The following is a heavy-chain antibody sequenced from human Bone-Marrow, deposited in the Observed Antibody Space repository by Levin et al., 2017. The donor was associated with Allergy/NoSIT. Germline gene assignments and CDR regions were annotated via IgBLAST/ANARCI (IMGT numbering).Heavy chain of an antibody. V-gene: IGHV4-59*11. D-gene: IGHD6-13*01. CDR1: GDSLTSHY. CDR2: IYYGGRT. J-gene: IGHJ4*02. CDR3: AKVDSSSWNPPEYYFDC. Sequence: SETLSLTCTVSGDSLTSHYWSWIRQSPGKGLEWIGFIYYGGRTNYNPSLKSRVRISVDTSKNQFSLRLATVSAADTAVYYCAKVDSSSWNPPEYYFDCWGQGALVAVSS.